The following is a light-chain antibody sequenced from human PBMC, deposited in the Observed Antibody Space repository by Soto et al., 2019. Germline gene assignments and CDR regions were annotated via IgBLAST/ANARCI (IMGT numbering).Light chain of an antibody. J-gene: IGLJ2*01. Sequence: QSVLTQPPSVSGAPGQRVTISCTGSSSNIGAGYDVHWYQQLPGTAPKLLIYGNSNRPSGVPDRFSGSKSGTSASPAITGLQAEDEADYYCQSYDSSLSGSEVFGGGTKLTVL. V-gene: IGLV1-40*01. CDR1: SSNIGAGYD. CDR2: GNS. CDR3: QSYDSSLSGSEV.